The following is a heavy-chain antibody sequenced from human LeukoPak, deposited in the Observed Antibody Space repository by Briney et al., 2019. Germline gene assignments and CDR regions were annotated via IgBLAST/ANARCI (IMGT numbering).Heavy chain of an antibody. J-gene: IGHJ3*02. D-gene: IGHD3-10*01. CDR3: ARRNPIYGEYAFDI. CDR1: GYSISSGYY. CDR2: IYHSGST. V-gene: IGHV4-38-2*02. Sequence: SETLSLTCTVSGYSISSGYYWGWIRQPPGKGLEWIGSIYHSGSTYYNPSLKSRVTISVGTSKNQFSLKLSSVTAADTAVYYCARRNPIYGEYAFDIWGQGTMVTVSS.